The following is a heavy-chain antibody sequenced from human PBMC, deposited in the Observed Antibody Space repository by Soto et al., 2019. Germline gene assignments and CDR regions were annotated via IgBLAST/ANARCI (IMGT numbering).Heavy chain of an antibody. D-gene: IGHD2-21*01. CDR2: ISPDGNNK. CDR3: AKGDKGXXFDP. J-gene: IGHJ5*02. CDR1: GFTFSIYG. Sequence: QVQLVESGGGVVQPGRSLRLSCEASGFTFSIYGMHWLRQAPGKGLEWVAVISPDGNNKFYSDSVKGRFTVSRDNSKXXXXXXXXXXXXXXXXXXXCAKGDKGXXFDPWGQGTLVTVSS. V-gene: IGHV3-30*03.